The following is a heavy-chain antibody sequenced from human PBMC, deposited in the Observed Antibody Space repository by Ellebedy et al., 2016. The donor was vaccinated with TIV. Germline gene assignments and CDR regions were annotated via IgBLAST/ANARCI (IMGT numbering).Heavy chain of an antibody. V-gene: IGHV3-30*18. CDR3: AKNPGYGGPQRVGAFDY. CDR2: ISYDGSNE. J-gene: IGHJ4*02. Sequence: GGSLRLXXAASGFTFSNYAIHWVRQAPGKGLEWVAVISYDGSNEYYADSVKGRFTISRDNSKNTLYLQMNSLRAEDTAVYYCAKNPGYGGPQRVGAFDYWGQGTLVTVSS. D-gene: IGHD4-23*01. CDR1: GFTFSNYA.